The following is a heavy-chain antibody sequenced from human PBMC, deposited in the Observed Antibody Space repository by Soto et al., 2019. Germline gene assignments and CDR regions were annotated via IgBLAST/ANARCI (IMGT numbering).Heavy chain of an antibody. CDR1: GFTFSNSA. CDR2: IRDSDSGGST. D-gene: IGHD2-21*01. V-gene: IGHV3-23*01. Sequence: EVQLLESGGGLVQPGGSLRLSCAASGFTFSNSAMTWVRQAPAKGLEWVSTIRDSDSGGSTFYADSVKGRFTISRDDSKNTLYLQMSSLRAEDTAMYYCAKVRVGIDVDFDYWRQGALVTVSS. J-gene: IGHJ4*02. CDR3: AKVRVGIDVDFDY.